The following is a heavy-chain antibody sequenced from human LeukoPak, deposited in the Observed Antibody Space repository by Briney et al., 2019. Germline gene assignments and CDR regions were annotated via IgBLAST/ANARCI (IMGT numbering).Heavy chain of an antibody. CDR1: GGSISSDY. Sequence: PSETLSLTCTVSGGSISSDYWSWIRQPPGKGLEWIGYISYSGSTNYNPSLRSRVTISVDTSKNQFSLKLSSVTAADTAVYYCAREAVSGWYHYFDYWGQGTLVTVSS. CDR3: AREAVSGWYHYFDY. D-gene: IGHD6-19*01. J-gene: IGHJ4*02. CDR2: ISYSGST. V-gene: IGHV4-59*01.